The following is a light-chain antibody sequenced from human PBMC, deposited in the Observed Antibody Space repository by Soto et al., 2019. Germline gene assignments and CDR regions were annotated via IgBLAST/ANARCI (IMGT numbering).Light chain of an antibody. CDR2: EVS. J-gene: IGLJ2*01. CDR3: SSFAGSPVV. CDR1: SSDVGDYNY. Sequence: QSALTQPPSASGSLGQSVTIPCTGTSSDVGDYNYVSWYQQHPGKVPKLMIYEVSKRPSGVPDRFSGPKSGNTASLTVSGLQAEDEADYYCSSFAGSPVVFGGGTKVTVL. V-gene: IGLV2-8*01.